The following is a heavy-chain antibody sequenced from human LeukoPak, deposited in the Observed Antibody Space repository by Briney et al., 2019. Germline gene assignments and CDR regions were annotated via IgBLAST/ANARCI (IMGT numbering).Heavy chain of an antibody. CDR1: GFTFSDYY. Sequence: GGSLRLSCAASGFTFSDYYMSWIRQAPGKGLEWVSYISSSGSTIYYADSVKGRFTISRDNAKNSLYLQMNSLRAEDTAVYYCARDGPYDFWSGYLRIPPEYYYYMDVWGKGTTVTVSS. V-gene: IGHV3-11*04. J-gene: IGHJ6*03. D-gene: IGHD3-3*01. CDR3: ARDGPYDFWSGYLRIPPEYYYYMDV. CDR2: ISSSGSTI.